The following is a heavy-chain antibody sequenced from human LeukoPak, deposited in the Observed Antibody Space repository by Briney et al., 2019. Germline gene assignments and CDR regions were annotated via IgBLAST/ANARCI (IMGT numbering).Heavy chain of an antibody. Sequence: GGSLRLSCAVSGFTFSSYDMHWVRQAAGEGLEWVSAITTAGDTYYADSVKGRFTISRENARSSLYLQLNSLRAGDTALYYCARGGYYYDTVDYYYSLIDYWGQGTLVTASS. V-gene: IGHV3-13*01. CDR2: ITTAGDT. CDR3: ARGGYYYDTVDYYYSLIDY. J-gene: IGHJ4*02. D-gene: IGHD3-22*01. CDR1: GFTFSSYD.